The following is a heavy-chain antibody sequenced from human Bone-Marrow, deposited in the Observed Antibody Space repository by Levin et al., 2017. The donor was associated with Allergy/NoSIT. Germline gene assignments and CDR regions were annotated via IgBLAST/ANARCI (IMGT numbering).Heavy chain of an antibody. CDR2: ISAYNGDR. CDR3: AITPGIVASGTFWYFRH. V-gene: IGHV1-18*01. CDR1: GYTFTSYG. J-gene: IGHJ1*01. D-gene: IGHD6-13*01. Sequence: GESLKISCRASGYTFTSYGVSWVRQAPGQGLEWMGWISAYNGDREYGPKFQGRVTMTTDTSSSTAYMELSSLRSDDTAVYYCAITPGIVASGTFWYFRHWGQGTLVTVSS.